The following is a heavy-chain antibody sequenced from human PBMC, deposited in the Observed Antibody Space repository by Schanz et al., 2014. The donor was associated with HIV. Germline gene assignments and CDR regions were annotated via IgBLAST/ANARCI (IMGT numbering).Heavy chain of an antibody. CDR1: GSTFPDLD. CDR2: INPKSGNT. CDR3: ARAWYHYGSGSYYRNYGMDV. Sequence: QVRLAQSGAEVKRPGASVTVSCMAVGSTFPDLDINWVRQAAGQGLEWMAWINPKSGNTGYARKFQGRVTVTINTSKRTIYMERRGLTSEDAAVYYWARAWYHYGSGSYYRNYGMDVWGQGTTVTVSS. D-gene: IGHD3-10*01. V-gene: IGHV1-8*01. J-gene: IGHJ6*02.